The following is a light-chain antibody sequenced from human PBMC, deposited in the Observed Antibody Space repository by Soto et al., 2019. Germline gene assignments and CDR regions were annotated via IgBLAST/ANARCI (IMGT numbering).Light chain of an antibody. CDR3: TSFTSRNIVI. CDR2: DVS. CDR1: TNDVGGYDY. J-gene: IGLJ2*01. Sequence: QSALTQPASVSGSPGQSISISCTGTTNDVGGYDYVSWHQQHPGEAPKLIIFDVSLRPSGVSNRFSGSKSGNTASLTISGLQTEDEADYYCTSFTSRNIVIFGGGTKLTVL. V-gene: IGLV2-14*03.